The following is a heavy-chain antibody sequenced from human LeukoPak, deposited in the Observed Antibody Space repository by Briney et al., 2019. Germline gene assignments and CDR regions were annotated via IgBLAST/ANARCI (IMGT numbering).Heavy chain of an antibody. CDR3: ARGVVTTPFDY. Sequence: PPETLSLTCTVSGGSISSSSYYWGWIRQPPGKGLEWIGSIYYSGSTYYNPSLKSRVTISVDTSKNQFSLKLSSVTAADTAVYYCARGVVTTPFDYWGQGTLVTVSS. CDR1: GGSISSSSYY. J-gene: IGHJ4*02. CDR2: IYYSGST. D-gene: IGHD4-23*01. V-gene: IGHV4-39*07.